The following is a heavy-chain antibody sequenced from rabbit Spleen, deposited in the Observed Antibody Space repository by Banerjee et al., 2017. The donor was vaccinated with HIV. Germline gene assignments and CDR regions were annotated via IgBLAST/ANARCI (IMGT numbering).Heavy chain of an antibody. CDR1: GFSFSSNYY. J-gene: IGHJ6*01. Sequence: QSLEESGGGLVQPEGSLTLTCTTSGFSFSSNYYMCWVRQAPGKGLEWIACTAADRSAFTYYASWAKGRFTCSKASSTTVTLQMTSLTAADTATYFCVRDTGTSFSTYGMDLWGQGTLVTVS. CDR3: VRDTGTSFSTYGMDL. V-gene: IGHV1S40*01. D-gene: IGHD8-1*01. CDR2: TAADRSAFT.